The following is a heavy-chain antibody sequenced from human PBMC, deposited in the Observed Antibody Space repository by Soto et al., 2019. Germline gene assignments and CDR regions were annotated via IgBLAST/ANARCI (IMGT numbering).Heavy chain of an antibody. CDR1: GFSFSSYW. V-gene: IGHV3-7*01. J-gene: IGHJ4*02. CDR2: ILLDGSEK. D-gene: IGHD3-3*01. CDR3: ARSGSYWIGPFDY. Sequence: EVQLVESGGGLVQPGGSLRLSCAASGFSFSSYWMSWVRQAPGKGLEWVANILLDGSEKNYVDSVKGRFTISRDNANNSLYLQLNSLRAEDTAVYYCARSGSYWIGPFDYWGQGTLVTVSS.